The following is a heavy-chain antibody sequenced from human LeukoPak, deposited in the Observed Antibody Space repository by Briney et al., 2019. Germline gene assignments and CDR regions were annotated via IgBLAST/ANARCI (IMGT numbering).Heavy chain of an antibody. D-gene: IGHD5-18*01. V-gene: IGHV1-69*01. J-gene: IGHJ4*02. CDR1: GGTFRSYA. CDR2: IIPIFGTA. CDR3: ARDQGYRYGYGDFDY. Sequence: SVKVSGKASGGTFRSYAISWVRQAPGQGLEWMGGIIPIFGTANYAQKFQGRVTITADESTSTAYMELSSLRSEDTAVYYCARDQGYRYGYGDFDYWGQGTLVTVSS.